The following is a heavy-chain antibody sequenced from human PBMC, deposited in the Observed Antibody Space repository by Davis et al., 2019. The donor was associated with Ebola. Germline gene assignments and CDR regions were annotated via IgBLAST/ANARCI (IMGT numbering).Heavy chain of an antibody. CDR2: VYNRDTT. CDR3: AALFSGSYLAYVDV. D-gene: IGHD1-26*01. Sequence: MPSETLSLTCSVASGSVSSNVYSWNWIRQSPGKGLEWIGFVYNRDTTNSNPSLNSRVTISKDTSKNQFSLKLSSVSAADSAVYYCAALFSGSYLAYVDVWGKGTTVTVS. J-gene: IGHJ6*03. V-gene: IGHV4-61*08. CDR1: SGSVSSNVYS.